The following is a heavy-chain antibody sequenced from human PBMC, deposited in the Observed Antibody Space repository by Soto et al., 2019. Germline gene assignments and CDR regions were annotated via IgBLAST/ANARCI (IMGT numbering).Heavy chain of an antibody. CDR3: ARGEYDVVVMAGTSRGYQYAYHGMDV. J-gene: IGHJ6*02. D-gene: IGHD2-15*01. CDR1: GGTFSTYA. CDR2: IIPMFATP. Sequence: QDHLVQSGAAVKKPASSVKISCRSTGGTFSTYAFSWVRQAPGQGLEWMGGIIPMFATPIYAQKYQGRVTITADDSTSTAYMEVTSLRSNDTAVYFCARGEYDVVVMAGTSRGYQYAYHGMDVWGQGTSVTVSS. V-gene: IGHV1-69*12.